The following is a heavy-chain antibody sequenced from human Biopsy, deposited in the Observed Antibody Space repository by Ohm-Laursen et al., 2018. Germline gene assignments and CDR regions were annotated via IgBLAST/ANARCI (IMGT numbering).Heavy chain of an antibody. CDR2: ITHDGSKT. Sequence: SLRLSCAASGFTFSGYAMHWVRQAPGKGLGWVAIITHDGSKTYYADSVEGRFTISRDQFKSTVYLQLNSLRTEDTAIYYCTKERRGWYSERWGQGTLVTVSS. CDR1: GFTFSGYA. D-gene: IGHD6-19*01. V-gene: IGHV3-30*18. CDR3: TKERRGWYSER. J-gene: IGHJ4*02.